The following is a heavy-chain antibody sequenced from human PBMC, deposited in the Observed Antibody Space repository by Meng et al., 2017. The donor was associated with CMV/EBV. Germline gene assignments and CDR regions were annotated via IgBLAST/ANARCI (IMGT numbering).Heavy chain of an antibody. D-gene: IGHD6-13*01. Sequence: GESLKISCAASGFTFSSYAMHWVRQAPGKGLEWVAVISYDGSNRYYADSVKGRFTISRDNSKNTLYLQMNSLRAEDTAVYYCARVAAAVKYSFDYWGQGTLVTVSS. CDR1: GFTFSSYA. CDR3: ARVAAAVKYSFDY. J-gene: IGHJ4*02. V-gene: IGHV3-30*04. CDR2: ISYDGSNR.